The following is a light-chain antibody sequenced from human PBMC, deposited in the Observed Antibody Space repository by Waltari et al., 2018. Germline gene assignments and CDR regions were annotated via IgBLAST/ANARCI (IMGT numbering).Light chain of an antibody. Sequence: QSALTQPRPVSGSPGQSVTISCTGPRSDVGSYNYVSWYQPHPGKAPKLMIYDVSKRPSGVPARFSGSKSANTASLTISGLQADDEADYYCCSYAGSYTVVFGGGTKLTVL. CDR2: DVS. J-gene: IGLJ3*02. CDR3: CSYAGSYTVV. V-gene: IGLV2-11*01. CDR1: RSDVGSYNY.